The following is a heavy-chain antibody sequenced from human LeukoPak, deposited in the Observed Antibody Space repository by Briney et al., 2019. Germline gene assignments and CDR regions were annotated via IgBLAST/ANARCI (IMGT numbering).Heavy chain of an antibody. Sequence: ASVKVSCKASGYTFTGHYTHWVRQAPGQGLEWMGWINPISGGTNYAQKFQGRVTMTRDTSISTAYMELTWLTSDDTAVYYCARDRAVSLWFGESLFDYWGQGTLVTVSS. CDR1: GYTFTGHY. D-gene: IGHD3-10*01. V-gene: IGHV1-2*02. J-gene: IGHJ4*02. CDR2: INPISGGT. CDR3: ARDRAVSLWFGESLFDY.